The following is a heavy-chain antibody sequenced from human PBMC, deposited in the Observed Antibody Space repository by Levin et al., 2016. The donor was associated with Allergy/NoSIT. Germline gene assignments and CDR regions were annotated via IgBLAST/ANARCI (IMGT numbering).Heavy chain of an antibody. D-gene: IGHD4-17*01. CDR3: ARDPQGFNDYEGPIYFDY. Sequence: GSLRLSCTVSGGSISSSSYYWGWIRQPPGKGLEWIGSIYYSGSTYYNPSLKSRVTISVDTSKNQFSLKLSSVTAADTAVYYCARDPQGFNDYEGPIYFDYWGQGTLVTVSS. CDR1: GGSISSSSYY. J-gene: IGHJ4*02. CDR2: IYYSGST. V-gene: IGHV4-39*07.